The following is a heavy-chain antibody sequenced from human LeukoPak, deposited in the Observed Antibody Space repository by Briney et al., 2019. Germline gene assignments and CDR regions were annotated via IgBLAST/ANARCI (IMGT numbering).Heavy chain of an antibody. CDR1: GGTFSSYA. V-gene: IGHV1-69*05. CDR2: IIPIFGTA. CDR3: GGTVIQVGALPGHYYYYMDV. Sequence: SVKVSCKASGGTFSSYAISWVRQAPGQGLEWMGGIIPIFGTANYAQKFQGRVTITTDESTNTAYMELSSLRSEDTAVYYCGGTVIQVGALPGHYYYYMDVWGKGTTVTVSS. J-gene: IGHJ6*03. D-gene: IGHD1-26*01.